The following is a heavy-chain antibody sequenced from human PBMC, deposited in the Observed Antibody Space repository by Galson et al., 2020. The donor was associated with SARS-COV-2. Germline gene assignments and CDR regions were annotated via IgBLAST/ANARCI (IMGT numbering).Heavy chain of an antibody. CDR1: GFTFSDYE. Sequence: GGSLRLSCAASGFTFSDYEMSWVRQAPGKGLEWISYISPSGTNIYYADSVKGRFTISRDHATNSLYLQMTSLRAEDTAVYYCASPYLAAASFFGAFDVWGQGTMVTVSS. V-gene: IGHV3-48*03. D-gene: IGHD6-13*01. J-gene: IGHJ3*01. CDR3: ASPYLAAASFFGAFDV. CDR2: ISPSGTNI.